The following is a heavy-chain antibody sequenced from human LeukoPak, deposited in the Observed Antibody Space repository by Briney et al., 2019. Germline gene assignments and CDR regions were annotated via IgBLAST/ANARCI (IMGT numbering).Heavy chain of an antibody. CDR2: IYYSGST. CDR1: GGSISSYY. D-gene: IGHD2-2*01. V-gene: IGHV4-59*01. J-gene: IGHJ4*02. CDR3: ARGKVVPAAFDY. Sequence: SETLSLTCTVSGGSISSYYWSWLRQPPGKGLEWIGYIYYSGSTNYNPSLKSRVTISVDTSNNQFSLKLSSVTAADTAVYYCARGKVVPAAFDYWGQGTLVTVSS.